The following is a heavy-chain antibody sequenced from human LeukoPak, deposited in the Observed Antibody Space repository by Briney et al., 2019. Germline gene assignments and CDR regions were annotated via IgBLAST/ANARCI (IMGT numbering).Heavy chain of an antibody. J-gene: IGHJ6*03. V-gene: IGHV4-59*01. D-gene: IGHD3-10*01. Sequence: SETLSLTCTVSSGSISTYYWSWIRQPPGKGLEWIGYIYYSGSTNYNPSLKSRVIISVDTSKNQFSLKLSSVTAADTAVYYCARELSYYYYMDVWGKGTTVTVSS. CDR3: ARELSYYYYMDV. CDR2: IYYSGST. CDR1: SGSISTYY.